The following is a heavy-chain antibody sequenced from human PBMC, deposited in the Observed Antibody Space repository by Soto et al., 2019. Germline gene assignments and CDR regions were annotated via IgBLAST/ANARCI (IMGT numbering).Heavy chain of an antibody. J-gene: IGHJ4*02. CDR3: ARELPVTMVRGVIDY. D-gene: IGHD3-10*01. CDR1: GFTFSSYA. V-gene: IGHV3-30-3*01. CDR2: ISYDGSNK. Sequence: GGSLRLSCAASGFTFSSYAMHWVRQAPGKGLEWVAVISYDGSNKYYADSVKGRFTISRDNSKNTLYLQMNSLRAEDTAVYYCARELPVTMVRGVIDYWGRGTLVTVSS.